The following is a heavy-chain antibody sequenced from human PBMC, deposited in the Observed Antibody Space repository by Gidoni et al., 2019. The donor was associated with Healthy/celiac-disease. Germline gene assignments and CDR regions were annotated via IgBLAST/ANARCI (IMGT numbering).Heavy chain of an antibody. D-gene: IGHD6-6*01. V-gene: IGHV3-21*01. CDR3: ARAEYSSSSHFDY. CDR2: ISSSSSYI. Sequence: EVQLVESGGGLVKPGGSLRLSCAASGFTFSSYSMNWVRQAPGKGLEWVSSISSSSSYIYYADSVKGRFTISRDNAKNSLYLQMNSLRAEDTAVYYCARAEYSSSSHFDYWGQGTLVTVSS. CDR1: GFTFSSYS. J-gene: IGHJ4*02.